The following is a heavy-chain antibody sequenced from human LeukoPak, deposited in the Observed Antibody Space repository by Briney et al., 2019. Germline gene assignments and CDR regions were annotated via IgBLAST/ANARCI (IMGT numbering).Heavy chain of an antibody. CDR2: INSGGSST. J-gene: IGHJ4*02. D-gene: IGHD6-13*01. CDR1: GFTFSSYW. V-gene: IGHV3-74*01. CDR3: ASPREVSSWYYFDY. Sequence: SGGSLRLSCAASGFTFSSYWMHWVRQAPGKGLVWVSRINSGGSSTSYADSVKGRFTISRDNAKNTLYLQMNSLRAEDTAVYYCASPREVSSWYYFDYWGQGTLVTVSS.